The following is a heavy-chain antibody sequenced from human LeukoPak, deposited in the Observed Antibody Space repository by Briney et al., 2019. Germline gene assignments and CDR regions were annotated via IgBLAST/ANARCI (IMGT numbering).Heavy chain of an antibody. CDR2: IRSKAYGGTT. V-gene: IGHV3-49*04. J-gene: IGHJ6*03. D-gene: IGHD3-10*01. Sequence: GGSLRLSCTASGFTFGDYAMSWVRQAPGKGLEWVGFIRSKAYGGTTEYAASVKGRFTISRDDSKSIAYLQMNSLKTEDTAVYYCTRGALSLWFGELINYYYYYMDVWGKGTTVTISS. CDR1: GFTFGDYA. CDR3: TRGALSLWFGELINYYYYYMDV.